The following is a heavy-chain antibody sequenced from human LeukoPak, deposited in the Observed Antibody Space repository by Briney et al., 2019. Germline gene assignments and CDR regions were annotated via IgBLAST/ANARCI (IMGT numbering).Heavy chain of an antibody. Sequence: GGSLRLTCATSGITLSSYGMHWVRQAPGKGLEWMAFIPYDGSKEYYADSVKGRFIISRDNSKKTLYLQINSLRAEDTAVYYCVRDLSGDYRPYWGQGTLVTVSS. D-gene: IGHD4-17*01. CDR3: VRDLSGDYRPY. J-gene: IGHJ4*02. CDR1: GITLSSYG. CDR2: IPYDGSKE. V-gene: IGHV3-30*02.